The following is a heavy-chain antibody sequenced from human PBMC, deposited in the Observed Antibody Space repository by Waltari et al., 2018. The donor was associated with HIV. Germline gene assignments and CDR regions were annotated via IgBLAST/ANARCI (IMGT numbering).Heavy chain of an antibody. V-gene: IGHV3-23*01. J-gene: IGHJ2*01. CDR2: ISASGDNT. CDR1: GFTFSNYA. CDR3: ARDSRPSTPKLYWYFDL. Sequence: RLLESGGGLVQPGGSLGLSCTASGFTFSNYAMAWVRQVPGTGLEWVSTISASGDNTYYLDSVRDRFTISRDGSKNTLYLQVSSLRVEDTAIYFCARDSRPSTPKLYWYFDLWGRGSLVIVSS.